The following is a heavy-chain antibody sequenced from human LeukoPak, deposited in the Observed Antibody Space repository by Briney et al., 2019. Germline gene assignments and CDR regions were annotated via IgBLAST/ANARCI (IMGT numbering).Heavy chain of an antibody. V-gene: IGHV3-20*04. Sequence: GGSLRLSCAASGFTFDDYGMSWVRQAPGKGLEWVSGINWNGGSTGYADSVKGRFTISRDNAKNSLYLQMNSLRADDTAIYYCARDIYYGSGSLAPNDAFDIWGQGTMVTVSS. CDR2: INWNGGST. J-gene: IGHJ3*02. D-gene: IGHD3-10*01. CDR1: GFTFDDYG. CDR3: ARDIYYGSGSLAPNDAFDI.